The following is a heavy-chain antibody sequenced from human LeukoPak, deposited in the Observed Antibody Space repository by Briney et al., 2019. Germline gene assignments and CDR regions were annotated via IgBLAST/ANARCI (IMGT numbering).Heavy chain of an antibody. CDR1: GFTFSTYA. CDR2: ISGSGVTT. D-gene: IGHD4-17*01. Sequence: QSGGSLRLSCAAAGFTFSTYAMSWVRQAPGKGLEWVSGISGSGVTTYYTDSVKGRFTISRDNAKNTLYLQIDTMRAEDTAVYYSAKGATTRSTVITYYFDNWGQGTLVTVSS. CDR3: AKGATTRSTVITYYFDN. J-gene: IGHJ4*02. V-gene: IGHV3-23*01.